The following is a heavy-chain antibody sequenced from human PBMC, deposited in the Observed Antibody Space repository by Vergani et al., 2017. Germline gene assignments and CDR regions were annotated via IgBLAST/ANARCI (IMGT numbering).Heavy chain of an antibody. D-gene: IGHD2-2*01. CDR3: AREYSSTSGRAFDF. J-gene: IGHJ3*01. Sequence: QLVESGGGWVQPGGSLRLSCVVSGFDFSSYIMNWVRQAPGKGLEWVSFVSTGTKSQSYAESVKGRFTISRDSAKNSLYLQMDSLRAEVTAVYYCAREYSSTSGRAFDFWGQGTKVTVSS. CDR1: GFDFSSYI. CDR2: VSTGTKSQ. V-gene: IGHV3-48*01.